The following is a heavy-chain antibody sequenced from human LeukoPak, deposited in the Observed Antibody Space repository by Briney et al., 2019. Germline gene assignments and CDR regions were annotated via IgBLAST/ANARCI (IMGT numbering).Heavy chain of an antibody. CDR2: VYYSGSA. Sequence: MPPQTLSLTCTVSGGSISSGSYYWGWIRQPPGKGLEWIGSVYYSGSANYNPSLKSRVSISVDTSKNQFSLKVSSVTAADTAVYYCASHRSGLSSDFDYWGQGTVVTVSS. J-gene: IGHJ4*02. D-gene: IGHD6-19*01. CDR3: ASHRSGLSSDFDY. CDR1: GGSISSGSYY. V-gene: IGHV4-39*01.